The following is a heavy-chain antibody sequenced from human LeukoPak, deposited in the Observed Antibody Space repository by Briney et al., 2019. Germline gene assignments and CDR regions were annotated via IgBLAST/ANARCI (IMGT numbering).Heavy chain of an antibody. CDR2: IYPSDSDT. CDR3: ASLYDSSGYLG. Sequence: GESLKLSCKGSGYSFTSYWIGWVRQMPRKGLEWMGIIYPSDSDTRYSPSFQGQVTISADKSISTAYLQWSSLKASDTAMYYCASLYDSSGYLGWGQGTLVTVSS. CDR1: GYSFTSYW. D-gene: IGHD3-22*01. V-gene: IGHV5-51*03. J-gene: IGHJ1*01.